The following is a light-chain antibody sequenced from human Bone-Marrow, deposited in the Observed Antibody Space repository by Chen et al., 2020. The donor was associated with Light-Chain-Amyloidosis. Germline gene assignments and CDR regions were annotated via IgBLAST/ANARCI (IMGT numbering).Light chain of an antibody. CDR1: SSDVGGDNH. Sequence: HSPLTQPASVSGSPGQSITISCTGTSSDVGGDNHVSWYQQHPDKAPKLMIYEVTNRPSWVPDRFSGSKSDNTASLTISGLQTEDEADYFCSSYTITNTLVFGSGTRVTVL. V-gene: IGLV2-14*01. CDR2: EVT. J-gene: IGLJ1*01. CDR3: SSYTITNTLV.